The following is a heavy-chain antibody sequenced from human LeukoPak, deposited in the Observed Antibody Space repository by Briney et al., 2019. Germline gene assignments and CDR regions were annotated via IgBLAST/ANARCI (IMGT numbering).Heavy chain of an antibody. CDR2: IYYSGGT. D-gene: IGHD3-3*01. CDR3: ARGSGFLEWLLVSYHYMDV. V-gene: IGHV4-30-4*08. J-gene: IGHJ6*03. CDR1: GGSISSGDYY. Sequence: SETLSLTCTVSGGSISSGDYYWSWIRQPPGKGLEWIGYIYYSGGTYYNPSLKSRVTISVDTSKNQFSLKLSSVTAADTAVYYCARGSGFLEWLLVSYHYMDVWGKGTTVTVSS.